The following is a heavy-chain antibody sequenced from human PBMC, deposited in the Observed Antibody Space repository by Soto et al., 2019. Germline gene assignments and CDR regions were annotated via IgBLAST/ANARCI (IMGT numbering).Heavy chain of an antibody. Sequence: QVQLVQSGAEVKKPGSSVKVSCKASGGTFISYAISWVRQAPGQGLEWMGGIIPIFGTANYAQKFQGRVTSTADESTSKAYMELSSLRYEDTAVYDCARSRIFGVVHLRYFDYWGQRTLVTVSS. CDR2: IIPIFGTA. J-gene: IGHJ4*02. CDR3: ARSRIFGVVHLRYFDY. CDR1: GGTFISYA. V-gene: IGHV1-69*01. D-gene: IGHD3-3*01.